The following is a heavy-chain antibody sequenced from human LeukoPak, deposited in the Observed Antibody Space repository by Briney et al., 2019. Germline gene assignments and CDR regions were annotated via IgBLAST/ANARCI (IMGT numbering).Heavy chain of an antibody. V-gene: IGHV4-34*01. CDR3: ARGGYYDFWSGYYPIQYYFDY. CDR1: GGSFSGYY. CDR2: INHSGST. Sequence: PSETLSLTCAVYGGSFSGYYWSWIRQPPGKGLEWIGEINHSGSTNYNPSLKSRVTISVDTSKNQFSLKLSSVTAADTAVYYCARGGYYDFWSGYYPIQYYFDYWGQGTLVTVSS. J-gene: IGHJ4*02. D-gene: IGHD3-3*01.